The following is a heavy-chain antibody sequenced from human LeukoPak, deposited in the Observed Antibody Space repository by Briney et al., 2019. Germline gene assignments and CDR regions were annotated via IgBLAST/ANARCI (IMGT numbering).Heavy chain of an antibody. V-gene: IGHV1-2*02. D-gene: IGHD4-17*01. CDR2: INPNSGGT. Sequence: ASVKVSCKASGYTFTGYYMHWVRQAPGQGLEWMGWINPNSGGTNYAQKFQGRVTMTRDTSIGTAYMELSRLRSDDTAVYYCASHGDYGDSTFDYWGQGTLVTVSS. CDR1: GYTFTGYY. CDR3: ASHGDYGDSTFDY. J-gene: IGHJ4*02.